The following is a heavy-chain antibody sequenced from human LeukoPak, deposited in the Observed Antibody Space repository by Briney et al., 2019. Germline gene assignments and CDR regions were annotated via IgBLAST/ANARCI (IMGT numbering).Heavy chain of an antibody. CDR1: GFTFSVAW. Sequence: PGGSLRLSCAASGFTFSVAWMTWVRQAPGKGLEWVGRIKSKTDGGTTDYAAPVKGRFTISRDDSKNTLYLQMNSLKTEDTAVYYCTLHQLGDSRGKWGQGTLVTVSS. J-gene: IGHJ4*02. CDR2: IKSKTDGGTT. D-gene: IGHD3-10*01. CDR3: TLHQLGDSRGK. V-gene: IGHV3-15*01.